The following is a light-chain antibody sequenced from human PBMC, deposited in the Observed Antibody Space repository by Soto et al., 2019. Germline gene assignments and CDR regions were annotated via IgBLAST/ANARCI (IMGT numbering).Light chain of an antibody. Sequence: QSVLTQPRSVSGSPGQSVTISCTGTSSDVGTYDFVSWYQQHPGKAPKLMIYEGSKRPSGLSNRFSGSKSGNTASLTISGLQAEDEADYYCCSYAGSRTIYVFGNGTKVTVL. V-gene: IGLV2-23*01. J-gene: IGLJ1*01. CDR2: EGS. CDR3: CSYAGSRTIYV. CDR1: SSDVGTYDF.